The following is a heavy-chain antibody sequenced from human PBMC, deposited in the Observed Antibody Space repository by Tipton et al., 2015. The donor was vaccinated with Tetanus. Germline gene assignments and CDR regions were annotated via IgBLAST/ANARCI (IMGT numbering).Heavy chain of an antibody. V-gene: IGHV3-9*01. D-gene: IGHD2-2*01. CDR2: ISWNSGSI. CDR1: GGSISSYY. J-gene: IGHJ4*02. Sequence: LSLTCTVSGGSISSYYWSWIRQPAGKGLEWVSGISWNSGSIGYADSVKGRFTISRDNSKNTLSLQMISLRAEDTAIYYCARGRERGRGTNCHRASVYWVQGPLVSVPS. CDR3: ARGRERGRGTNCHRASVY.